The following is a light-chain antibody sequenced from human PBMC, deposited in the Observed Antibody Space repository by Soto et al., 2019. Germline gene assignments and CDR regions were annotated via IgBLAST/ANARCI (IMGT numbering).Light chain of an antibody. V-gene: IGKV3-11*01. CDR1: QYINTR. CDR3: QQRSNWPWT. J-gene: IGKJ1*01. Sequence: EIVLTQSPATLSSFPCDRVTLSCRASQYINTRLAWYQHRPGQAPRLLIYQTSIRAAGIPARFSGSGSGTDFTLTISSLEPEDFAVYYCQQRSNWPWTFGQGTKVDIK. CDR2: QTS.